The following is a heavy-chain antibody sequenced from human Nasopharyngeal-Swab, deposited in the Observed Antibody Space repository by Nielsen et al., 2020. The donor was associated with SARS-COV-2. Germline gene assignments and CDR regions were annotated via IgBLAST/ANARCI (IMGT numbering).Heavy chain of an antibody. CDR3: AKGPGYCSNSGCARKAYFDY. D-gene: IGHD2-2*03. V-gene: IGHV3-23*01. CDR1: GFTFSSYA. CDR2: ISGSGGST. Sequence: GVPLPISCAASGFTFSSYAMSWVYQALGKGRECISTISGSGGSTYYADSVKGGFTTSRNNSKNALYLQMNSLRAKDTAVYYCAKGPGYCSNSGCARKAYFDYWGQGTLVTVSS. J-gene: IGHJ4*02.